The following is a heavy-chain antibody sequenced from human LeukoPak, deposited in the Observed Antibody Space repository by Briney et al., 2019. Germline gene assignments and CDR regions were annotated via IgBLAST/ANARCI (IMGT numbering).Heavy chain of an antibody. CDR1: GGTFSIYA. V-gene: IGHV1-69*13. D-gene: IGHD6-19*01. Sequence: WASVKVSCKASGGTFSIYAISWVRQAPGQGLEWMGGIIPIFGTANYTQKFQGRVTITADESTSTAYMELSSLRSEDTAVYYCARTNSSGWYYFDYWGQGTLVTVSS. J-gene: IGHJ4*02. CDR3: ARTNSSGWYYFDY. CDR2: IIPIFGTA.